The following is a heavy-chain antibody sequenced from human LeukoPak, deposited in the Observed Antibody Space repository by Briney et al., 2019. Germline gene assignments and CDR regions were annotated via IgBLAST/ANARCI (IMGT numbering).Heavy chain of an antibody. CDR1: GFTFSSYS. CDR3: ASIDCSSTSCLFDY. J-gene: IGHJ4*02. D-gene: IGHD2-2*01. V-gene: IGHV3-21*01. CDR2: ISSSSSYI. Sequence: PGGSLRLSCAASGFTFSSYSMNWVRQAPGKGLEWVSSISSSSSYIYYADSVKGRFTISRDNAKNSLYMQMNSLRAEDTAVYYCASIDCSSTSCLFDYWGQGTLVTVSS.